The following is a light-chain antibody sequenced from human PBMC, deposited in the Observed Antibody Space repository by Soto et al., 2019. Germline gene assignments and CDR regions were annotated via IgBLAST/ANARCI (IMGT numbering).Light chain of an antibody. V-gene: IGLV1-47*01. Sequence: QAVVTQPPSASGTPGQGVTFSCSGSTSNVGLNYVYWYQQRPGMAPKLLMYADDHRPSGVPERFSASKSGASASLAISGLQSEDEGDYYCAVWDSSLSGWVLGGGTQLTVL. CDR3: AVWDSSLSGWV. CDR2: ADD. J-gene: IGLJ3*02. CDR1: TSNVGLNY.